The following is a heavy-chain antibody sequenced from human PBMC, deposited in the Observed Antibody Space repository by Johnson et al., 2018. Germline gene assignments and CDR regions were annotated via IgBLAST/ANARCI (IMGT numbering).Heavy chain of an antibody. CDR2: ISYDGSNK. J-gene: IGHJ6*04. CDR3: AKDRTKYLDV. V-gene: IGHV3-30*18. CDR1: GFTFSSYG. Sequence: QVQLVESGGGVVQPGRSLRLSCAASGFTFSSYGMHWVRQAPGTGLEWVAVISYDGSNKYYADSVKGRFTISRDNSKNTLYLQMNSLRAEDTAVYYCAKDRTKYLDVWGKGTTVTVSS. D-gene: IGHD1-14*01.